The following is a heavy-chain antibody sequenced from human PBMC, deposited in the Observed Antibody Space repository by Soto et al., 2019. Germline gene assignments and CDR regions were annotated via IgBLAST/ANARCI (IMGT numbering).Heavy chain of an antibody. CDR3: ARDGGHYDVDY. D-gene: IGHD4-17*01. CDR1: GFTFSHCG. J-gene: IGHJ4*02. Sequence: LVESGGGAAQPGRSLRLSCETSGFTFSHCGMHWVRQAPGKGLEWVGMIWNDGTTTHFTDSVKGRFTISRDNSKNTVYLQMNSLRDEDTAVYYCARDGGHYDVDYRGRGTLVSVSS. CDR2: IWNDGTTT. V-gene: IGHV3-33*01.